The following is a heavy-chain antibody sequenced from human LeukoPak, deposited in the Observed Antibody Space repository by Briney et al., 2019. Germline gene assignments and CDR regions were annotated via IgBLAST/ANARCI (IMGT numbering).Heavy chain of an antibody. CDR3: ARRSSEQHLSWFDP. Sequence: ASVKVSCKASGYTFTGYYMHWVRQAPGQGLEWMGRINPNSGGTNYAQKFQGRVTMTTDTSTSTAYMELRSLRSDDTAVYYCARRSSEQHLSWFDPWGQGTLVTVSS. CDR2: INPNSGGT. CDR1: GYTFTGYY. J-gene: IGHJ5*02. D-gene: IGHD6-13*01. V-gene: IGHV1-2*06.